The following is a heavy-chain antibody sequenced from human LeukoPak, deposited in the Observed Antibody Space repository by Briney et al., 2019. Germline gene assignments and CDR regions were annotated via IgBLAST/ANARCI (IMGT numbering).Heavy chain of an antibody. CDR2: IDWDDEK. Sequence: SGPTLVNPTQTLTLTCTFSGFSLSTSGMSVSWIRQPPGKALEWLARIDWDDEKYYSTSLKTRLTISKDTSKNQVVFTMSNMDPVDTSTYFCARANYDSSGYYFDYWGQGTLVTVSS. J-gene: IGHJ4*02. V-gene: IGHV2-70*11. CDR1: GFSLSTSGMS. CDR3: ARANYDSSGYYFDY. D-gene: IGHD3-22*01.